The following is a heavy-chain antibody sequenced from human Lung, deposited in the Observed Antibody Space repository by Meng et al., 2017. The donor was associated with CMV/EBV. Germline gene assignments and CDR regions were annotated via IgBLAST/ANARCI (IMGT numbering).Heavy chain of an antibody. CDR3: AREGTLGWFDP. D-gene: IGHD3-10*01. J-gene: IGHJ5*02. Sequence: LSCAASRFRFDDYAMAWVRQAPGKGLECVSSINWNGGSTNYADSVKGRFTISRDNAKNFLHLQMNSLRAEDTALYYCAREGTLGWFDPWGQGTLVTVSS. V-gene: IGHV3-20*04. CDR2: INWNGGST. CDR1: RFRFDDYA.